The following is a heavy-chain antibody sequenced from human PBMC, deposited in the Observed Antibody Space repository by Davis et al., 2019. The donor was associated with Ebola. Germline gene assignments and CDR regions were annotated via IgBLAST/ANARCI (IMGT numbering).Heavy chain of an antibody. V-gene: IGHV3-21*01. Sequence: PGGSLRLSCTGSGSDFTDYSMNWVRQAPGKGLEWVASITASSIYIFYGDSVRGRFTVSRDNAKNTVYLQMNSLRAEDTAVYFCAGVDYGDSWRWFDPWGQGTLVTVSS. D-gene: IGHD4-17*01. CDR2: ITASSIYI. CDR3: AGVDYGDSWRWFDP. J-gene: IGHJ5*02. CDR1: GSDFTDYS.